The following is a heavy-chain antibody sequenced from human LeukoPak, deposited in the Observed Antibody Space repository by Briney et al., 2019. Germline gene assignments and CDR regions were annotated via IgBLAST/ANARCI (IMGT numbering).Heavy chain of an antibody. D-gene: IGHD2-2*01. CDR2: ISYDGSNK. J-gene: IGHJ4*02. V-gene: IGHV3-30*18. Sequence: PGGSLRLSCAASGFTFSNYGMHWVRPAPGKGLEGVAIISYDGSNKNHADSVKGRFSISRDNSKNTLYLQMNSLRAEDTAVYYCAKPTPLLSAAMAGSEYWGQGTLVTVSS. CDR3: AKPTPLLSAAMAGSEY. CDR1: GFTFSNYG.